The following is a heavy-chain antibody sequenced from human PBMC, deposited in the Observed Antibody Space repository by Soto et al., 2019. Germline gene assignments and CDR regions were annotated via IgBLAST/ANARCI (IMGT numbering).Heavy chain of an antibody. CDR3: ARGPVGATPYFDY. D-gene: IGHD1-26*01. V-gene: IGHV3-23*01. CDR1: RVTFSTDA. Sequence: GGSLRLSCAASRVTFSTDAMSWVRQAPGKGLEWVSTISGSGSRKYYADSVKGRFTISRDNSKDTLFLQMNSLRADDTAMYYCARGPVGATPYFDYWGQGTLVTVSS. CDR2: ISGSGSRK. J-gene: IGHJ4*02.